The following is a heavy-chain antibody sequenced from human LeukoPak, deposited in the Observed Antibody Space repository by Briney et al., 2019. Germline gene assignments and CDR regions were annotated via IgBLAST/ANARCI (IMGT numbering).Heavy chain of an antibody. CDR3: ARRRDYYGSGSYITVPPFGP. V-gene: IGHV1-18*01. CDR1: GYILTNYG. D-gene: IGHD3-10*01. CDR2: ISGYNADT. J-gene: IGHJ5*02. Sequence: ASVKVSCKASGYILTNYGITWVRQAPGQGLEWMGWISGYNADTDSAQKVQGRLTMTTDTSTNTAYMELSSLRSEDTAVYYCARRRDYYGSGSYITVPPFGPWGQGTLVTVSS.